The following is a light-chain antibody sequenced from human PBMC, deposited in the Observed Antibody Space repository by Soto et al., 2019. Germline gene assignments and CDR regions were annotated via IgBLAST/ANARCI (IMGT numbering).Light chain of an antibody. CDR3: QQYNSYSPT. CDR1: QSISVW. CDR2: KAS. V-gene: IGKV1-5*03. Sequence: DIQLTQSPSTLSASVGDRVTMTCRASQSISVWLAWYQQKAGKAPNLLIYKASRLESGVPSRFSGSGSETEFTLTISGLQPGDSATYYCQQYNSYSPTFGEVTKVDIK. J-gene: IGKJ1*01.